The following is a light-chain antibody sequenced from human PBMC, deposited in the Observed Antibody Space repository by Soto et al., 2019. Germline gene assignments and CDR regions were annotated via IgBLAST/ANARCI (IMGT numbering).Light chain of an antibody. CDR2: AAS. Sequence: DIQMTQSPASLSASVGDRVTITRPASQGISNYLAWYQQIPGKVPKLLIYAASTLQSGLPSRFTASGSGTDFTLTISSLQPEDGATYYCPKYGSAPFTFGTGTTVDV. J-gene: IGKJ3*01. CDR3: PKYGSAPFT. CDR1: QGISNY. V-gene: IGKV1-27*01.